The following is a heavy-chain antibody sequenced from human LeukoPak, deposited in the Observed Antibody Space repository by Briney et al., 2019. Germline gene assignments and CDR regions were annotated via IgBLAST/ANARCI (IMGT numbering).Heavy chain of an antibody. D-gene: IGHD3-3*01. CDR3: ARAGGKSQYDFWSGYQPNWFDP. CDR2: IYTSGST. J-gene: IGHJ5*02. V-gene: IGHV4-4*07. CDR1: GGSISSYY. Sequence: SETLSLTCTVSGGSISSYYWRWIREPAGKGLEWIGRIYTSGSTNYNPSLKSRVTISVDKSKNQFSLKLSSVTAADTAVYYCARAGGKSQYDFWSGYQPNWFDPWGQGTLVTVSS.